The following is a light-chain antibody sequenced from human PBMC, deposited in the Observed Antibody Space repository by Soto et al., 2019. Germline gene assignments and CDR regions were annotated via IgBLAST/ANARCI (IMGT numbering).Light chain of an antibody. CDR2: KAS. CDR1: ESVDTW. Sequence: DIQMTQSPSTLSASVGDRVTITCRASESVDTWLASYQLIPGKAPKVLIHKASSLESGVPSRFSGSGSGTEFTLTISSLQPDDFATYYCQQYIHYPVTFGQGTKLEI. CDR3: QQYIHYPVT. V-gene: IGKV1-5*03. J-gene: IGKJ2*01.